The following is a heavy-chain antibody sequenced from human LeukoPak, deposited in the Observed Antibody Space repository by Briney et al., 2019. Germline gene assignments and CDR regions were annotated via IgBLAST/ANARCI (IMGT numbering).Heavy chain of an antibody. CDR1: GFTFSSYA. Sequence: SGGSLRLSCAASGFTFSSYAMSWVRQAPGKGLEWVSAISGSGGSTYYADSVKGRFTISRDNSKNTLYLQMNSLRAEDTAVYYCARDTGSGWPDYYYYMDVWGKGTTVTISS. D-gene: IGHD6-19*01. J-gene: IGHJ6*03. V-gene: IGHV3-23*01. CDR2: ISGSGGST. CDR3: ARDTGSGWPDYYYYMDV.